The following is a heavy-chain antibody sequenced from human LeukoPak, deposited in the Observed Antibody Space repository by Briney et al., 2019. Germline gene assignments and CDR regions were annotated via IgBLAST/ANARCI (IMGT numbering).Heavy chain of an antibody. J-gene: IGHJ4*02. Sequence: GGSLRLSCAASGFSFISYGMHWVRQAPGKGLEWVGVISDDGRRKDYADSVKGRFTISRDNSKDTLHLQMNSLRAEDTAVYYCAKRPSDYGDYVSYFDYWGQGTLVTVSS. V-gene: IGHV3-30*18. CDR2: ISDDGRRK. CDR3: AKRPSDYGDYVSYFDY. CDR1: GFSFISYG. D-gene: IGHD4-17*01.